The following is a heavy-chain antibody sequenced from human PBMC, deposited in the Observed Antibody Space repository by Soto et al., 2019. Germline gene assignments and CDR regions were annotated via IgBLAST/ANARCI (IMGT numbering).Heavy chain of an antibody. J-gene: IGHJ4*02. V-gene: IGHV3-23*04. CDR3: AKDTAVSGTFVVTFDS. Sequence: EVQLVESGGGLVQPGGSLSLSCAASGFTFRSYAMSWVRQAPGKGLEWVSSISGSGGSAFYVDSVKGRFTISRDNSKNTLQLQMNSLRADDTAIYYCAKDTAVSGTFVVTFDSWGQGSLVTVSS. CDR1: GFTFRSYA. D-gene: IGHD6-19*01. CDR2: ISGSGGSA.